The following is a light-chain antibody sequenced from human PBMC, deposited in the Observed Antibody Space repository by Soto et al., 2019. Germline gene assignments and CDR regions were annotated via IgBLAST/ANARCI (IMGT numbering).Light chain of an antibody. CDR2: EVR. CDR1: SDNVGYFDF. Sequence: QSALTQPASVSGSPGQSIAISCTGASDNVGYFDFVSWYRQHPGKAPKLLIYEVRKRPSGVSDRFSGSKSGNTASLTISGLQAEYEGDYYCSPYATTNRRVFGTGTKSTVL. V-gene: IGLV2-14*01. CDR3: SPYATTNRRV. J-gene: IGLJ1*01.